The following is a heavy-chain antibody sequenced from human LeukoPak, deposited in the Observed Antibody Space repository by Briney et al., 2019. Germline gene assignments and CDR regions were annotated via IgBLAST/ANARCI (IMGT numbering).Heavy chain of an antibody. D-gene: IGHD3-10*01. CDR3: ANRGKYYFDY. CDR2: ISDGGGGT. V-gene: IGHV3-23*01. Sequence: GGSLRLSCAASGFTVSSNFMSWVRRAPGKGLEWVSSISDGGGGTYYADSVKGRFTISRDNSKNTLYLLMNSLRAEDTAIYYCANRGKYYFDYWGQGTLVTVSS. CDR1: GFTVSSNF. J-gene: IGHJ4*02.